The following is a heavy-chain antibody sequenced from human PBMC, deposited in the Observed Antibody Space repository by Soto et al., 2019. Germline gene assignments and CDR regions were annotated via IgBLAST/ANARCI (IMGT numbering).Heavy chain of an antibody. CDR3: ARNKGYGDYIFLDY. CDR1: GYTFTSYG. V-gene: IGHV1-18*01. J-gene: IGHJ4*02. D-gene: IGHD4-17*01. CDR2: ISAYNGNT. Sequence: ASVKVSCKASGYTFTSYGIGWVRQAPGQGLEWMGWISAYNGNTNYAQKLQGRVTMTTDTSTSTAYMELRSLRSDDTAVYYCARNKGYGDYIFLDYWGKGTLVTVSS.